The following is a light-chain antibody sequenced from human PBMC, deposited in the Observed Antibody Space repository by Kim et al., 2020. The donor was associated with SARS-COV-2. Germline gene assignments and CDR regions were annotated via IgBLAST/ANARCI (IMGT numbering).Light chain of an antibody. Sequence: GTVTLPCASSTGAVTSGNYPNWFQQKPGQAPRALIYTTSNTYSWTPARFSGSLLGGKAALTLSDVQPEDEADYYCLLYYGGAQVSVFGTGTKVTVL. CDR2: TTS. CDR1: TGAVTSGNY. CDR3: LLYYGGAQVSV. V-gene: IGLV7-43*01. J-gene: IGLJ1*01.